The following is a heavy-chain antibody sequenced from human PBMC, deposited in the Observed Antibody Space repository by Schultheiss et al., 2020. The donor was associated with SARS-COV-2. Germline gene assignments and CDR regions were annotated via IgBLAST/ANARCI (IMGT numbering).Heavy chain of an antibody. J-gene: IGHJ4*02. V-gene: IGHV3-30*01. D-gene: IGHD4-17*01. Sequence: GGSLRLSCAASGFTFSSYAMHWVRQAPGKGLEWVAVIWYDGSNKYYADSVKGRFTISRDNSKNTLYLQMNSLRAEDTAVYYCAKTSPDLTTVSGETDYWGQGTLVTVSS. CDR3: AKTSPDLTTVSGETDY. CDR2: IWYDGSNK. CDR1: GFTFSSYA.